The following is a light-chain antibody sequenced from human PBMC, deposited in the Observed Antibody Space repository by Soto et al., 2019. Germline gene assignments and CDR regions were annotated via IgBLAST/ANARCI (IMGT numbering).Light chain of an antibody. J-gene: IGLJ1*01. CDR2: QDS. CDR3: QAWDSSTAPYV. Sequence: SYELTQPPSVSVSPGQTASITCSGDKLGDKYACWYQQKPGQSPVLVIYQDSKRPSGIPERFSGSNSGNTATLTISGTQAMDEADYYCQAWDSSTAPYVFGTGT. V-gene: IGLV3-1*01. CDR1: KLGDKY.